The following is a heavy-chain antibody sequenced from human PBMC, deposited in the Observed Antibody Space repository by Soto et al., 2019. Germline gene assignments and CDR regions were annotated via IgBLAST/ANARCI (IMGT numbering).Heavy chain of an antibody. CDR3: AKTGLWSGYRVVDY. D-gene: IGHD3-3*01. Sequence: QLQLQESGPGLVKPSETLSLTCTVSGGSISSSSSYWGWIRQPPGKGLEWIGSINYSGSTYYNPSLKSRITISVDTSKNQFSLKLSSVTAADTAVYFCAKTGLWSGYRVVDYWGQGTLVTVSS. V-gene: IGHV4-39*01. CDR1: GGSISSSSSY. J-gene: IGHJ4*02. CDR2: INYSGST.